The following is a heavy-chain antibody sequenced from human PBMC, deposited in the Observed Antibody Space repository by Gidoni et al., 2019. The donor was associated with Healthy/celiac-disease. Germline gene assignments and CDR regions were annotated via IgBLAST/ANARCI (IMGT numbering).Heavy chain of an antibody. V-gene: IGHV4-4*02. CDR1: GGSISRSNR. J-gene: IGHJ6*02. CDR2: IYHSGST. Sequence: QVPLQESCPGLVKTSGTLSLTCAVSGGSISRSNRWSWVRQPPGKGLEWIGEIYHSGSTNYNPALKSRVTISVDKSKNQFSLKLSSVTAADTAVYYCARDLRSIAAAGTYYYYYGMDVWGQGTTVTVSS. CDR3: ARDLRSIAAAGTYYYYYGMDV. D-gene: IGHD6-13*01.